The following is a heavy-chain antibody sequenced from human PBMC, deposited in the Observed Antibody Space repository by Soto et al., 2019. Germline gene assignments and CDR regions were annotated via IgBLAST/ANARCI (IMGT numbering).Heavy chain of an antibody. CDR2: ISSSSSYI. CDR3: ARAPSGMPPLQNNWFVP. V-gene: IGHV3-21*01. Sequence: PGGSLRLSCAASGFTFSSYSMNWVRQAPGKGLEWVSSISSSSSYIYYADSVKGRFTISRDNAKNSLYLQMNSLRAEDTAVYYCARAPSGMPPLQNNWFVPWGQGTRVTVSS. J-gene: IGHJ5*02. CDR1: GFTFSSYS. D-gene: IGHD1-26*01.